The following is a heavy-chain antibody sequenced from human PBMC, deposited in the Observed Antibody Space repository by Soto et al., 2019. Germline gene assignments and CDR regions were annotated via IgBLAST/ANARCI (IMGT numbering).Heavy chain of an antibody. D-gene: IGHD3-10*01. V-gene: IGHV3-23*01. CDR1: GFSFGSYA. CDR3: ARWSYLDD. Sequence: GALRLSCAASGFSFGSYALSWVRQAPGKGLEWVSTISGSDGKTFYADSVKGRFSISRDTSQSTLYLQMNSLRADDTAMYYCARWSYLDDWGQGTRVTVSS. J-gene: IGHJ1*01. CDR2: ISGSDGKT.